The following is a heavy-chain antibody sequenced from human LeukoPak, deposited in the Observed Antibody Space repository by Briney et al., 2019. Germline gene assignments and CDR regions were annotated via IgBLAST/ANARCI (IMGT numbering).Heavy chain of an antibody. V-gene: IGHV4-39*01. J-gene: IGHJ4*02. Sequence: SETLSLTCTVSGDFITGSTYCWGWISQPPGKRLEWIGSMYYSGSTYSNPSLRSRVTMSADTSKNQFSLNLKSVTAADTAVYYCARQYYDSTGYYYFDYWGQGTLVTVSS. D-gene: IGHD3-22*01. CDR3: ARQYYDSTGYYYFDY. CDR1: GDFITGSTYC. CDR2: MYYSGST.